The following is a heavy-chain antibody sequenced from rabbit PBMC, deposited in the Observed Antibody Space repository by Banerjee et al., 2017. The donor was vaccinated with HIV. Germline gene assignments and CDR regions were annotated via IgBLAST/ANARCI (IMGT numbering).Heavy chain of an antibody. D-gene: IGHD2-1*01. CDR2: IYAGSNGST. CDR1: GFSFSSSYY. V-gene: IGHV1S40*01. CDR3: ARSYDDYLRYYFNL. J-gene: IGHJ4*01. Sequence: QSLEESGGDLVKPGASLTLTCTASGFSFSSSYYMCWVRQAPGKGLEWIACIYAGSNGSTYYASWAKGRFTISKTSSTTVTLQMTSLTAADTATYFCARSYDDYLRYYFNLWGPGTLVTVS.